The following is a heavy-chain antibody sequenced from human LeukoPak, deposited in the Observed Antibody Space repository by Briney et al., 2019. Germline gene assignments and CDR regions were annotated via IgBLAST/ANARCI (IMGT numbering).Heavy chain of an antibody. J-gene: IGHJ5*02. Sequence: GASVKVSCKASGGTFTSYAISWVRQAPGQGLEWMGGIIPIFGTANYAQKFQGRVTITADKSTSTDYMELSSLRSEDTAVYYCARGVVGEHLDPWGQETLLTVSS. CDR3: ARGVVGEHLDP. V-gene: IGHV1-69*06. CDR1: GGTFTSYA. CDR2: IIPIFGTA. D-gene: IGHD1-26*01.